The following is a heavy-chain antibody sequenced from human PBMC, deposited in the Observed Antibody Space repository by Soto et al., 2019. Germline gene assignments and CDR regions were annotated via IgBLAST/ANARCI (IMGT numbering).Heavy chain of an antibody. CDR2: IYPSDSDT. J-gene: IGHJ5*01. CDR3: ARLFVEVGGGSNNWFDP. V-gene: IGHV5-51*01. D-gene: IGHD1-26*01. CDR1: GYSFTSYW. Sequence: GESLKISCKGSGYSFTSYWIGWVRQMPGKGLEWMGIIYPSDSDTRYSPSFQGQVTISADKSISTAYLQWSSLKASDTAMYYYARLFVEVGGGSNNWFDPWGQGTLVTVPS.